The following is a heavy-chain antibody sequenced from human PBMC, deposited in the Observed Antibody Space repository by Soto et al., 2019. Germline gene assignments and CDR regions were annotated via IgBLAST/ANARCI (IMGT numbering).Heavy chain of an antibody. D-gene: IGHD4-17*01. V-gene: IGHV1-2*02. CDR2: INPNSGGT. J-gene: IGHJ4*02. Sequence: ASLKVACKASGYSLTVYYMHWVRQAPGQGLEWMGWINPNSGGTNYAQKFQGRVTMTRDTSISTAYMELSRLRSDDTAVYYCASGGGYGDCIDYWGQGTLVTVSS. CDR3: ASGGGYGDCIDY. CDR1: GYSLTVYY.